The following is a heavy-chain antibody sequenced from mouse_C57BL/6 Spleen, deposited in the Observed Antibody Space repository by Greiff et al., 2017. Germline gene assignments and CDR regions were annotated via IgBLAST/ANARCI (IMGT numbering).Heavy chain of an antibody. V-gene: IGHV1-18*01. D-gene: IGHD2-12*01. CDR1: GYTFTDYN. J-gene: IGHJ4*01. CDR2: INPNNGGT. CDR3: SRCYDGDAMGD. Sequence: EVQLQQSGPELVKPGASVKIPCKASGYTFTDYNMDWVKQSNGKSLEWIGDINPNNGGTIYNQKFKGKATLTVDKSYSTATMELRSLTSEDTAVXDCSRCYDGDAMGDWGQGTSVTVSS.